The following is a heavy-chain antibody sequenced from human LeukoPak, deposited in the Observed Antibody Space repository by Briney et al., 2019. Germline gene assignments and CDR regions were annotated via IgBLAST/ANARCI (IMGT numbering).Heavy chain of an antibody. J-gene: IGHJ4*02. V-gene: IGHV1-2*02. D-gene: IGHD6-19*01. CDR2: INPNSGGT. CDR3: ARAIAVAGPDY. CDR1: GYTFTSYG. Sequence: ASVKVSCKASGYTFTSYGISWVRQAPGQGLEWMGWINPNSGGTNYAQKFQGRVTMTRDTSISTAYMELSRLRSDDTAVYYCARAIAVAGPDYWGQGTLVTVSS.